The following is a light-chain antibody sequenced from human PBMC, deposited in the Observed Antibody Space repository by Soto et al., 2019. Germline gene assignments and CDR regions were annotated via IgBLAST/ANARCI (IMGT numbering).Light chain of an antibody. V-gene: IGLV2-14*01. Sequence: QSVLTQPASVSGSPGQSITISCTGTSIDVGAYNYVSWYQHHPGKAPKLIIYEVSNRPSGVSNRFSGSKSGNTASLTISGLQAEDEAHYYCASYTSSSTVVFGGGTKLTVL. CDR2: EVS. CDR3: ASYTSSSTVV. CDR1: SIDVGAYNY. J-gene: IGLJ2*01.